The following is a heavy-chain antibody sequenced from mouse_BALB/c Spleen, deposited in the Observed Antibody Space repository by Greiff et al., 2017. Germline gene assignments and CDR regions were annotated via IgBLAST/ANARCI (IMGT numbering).Heavy chain of an antibody. V-gene: IGHV1-15*01. CDR1: GYTFTDYE. J-gene: IGHJ2*01. CDR3: TRSRSSGNYFDY. Sequence: VQLKESGAELVRPGASVTLSCKASGYTFTDYEMHWVKQTPVHGLEWIGAIDPETGGTAYNQKFKGKATLTADKSSSTAYMELRSLTSEDSAVYYCTRSRSSGNYFDYWGQGTTLTVSS. D-gene: IGHD1-3*01. CDR2: IDPETGGT.